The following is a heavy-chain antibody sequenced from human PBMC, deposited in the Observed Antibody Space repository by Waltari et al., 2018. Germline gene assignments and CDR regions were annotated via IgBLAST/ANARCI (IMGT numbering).Heavy chain of an antibody. J-gene: IGHJ6*03. Sequence: QVQLQESGPGLVKPSETLSLPCNVSGGSISSYYWRWIRQPPGKGLEWIGYIYYSGSTNYNPSLKSRVTISVDTSKNQFSLKLSSVTAADTAVYYCARAYYYYYMDVWGKGTTVTISS. V-gene: IGHV4-59*01. CDR2: IYYSGST. CDR3: ARAYYYYYMDV. CDR1: GGSISSYY.